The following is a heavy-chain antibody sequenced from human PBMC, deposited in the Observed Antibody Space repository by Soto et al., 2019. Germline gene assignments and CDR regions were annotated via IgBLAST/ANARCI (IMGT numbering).Heavy chain of an antibody. Sequence: PSETLSLTCTVSGGSISSYYWSWIRQPPEKGLEGIGYIYYSGSTNYNPSLKSRVTIAVDTSKNQFSLKLTSVTAADTAVYYCAIGLSSGGQLPYYNYYGIAVWGQGTTVTVSS. D-gene: IGHD3-3*01. V-gene: IGHV4-59*01. CDR2: IYYSGST. CDR1: GGSISSYY. CDR3: AIGLSSGGQLPYYNYYGIAV. J-gene: IGHJ6*02.